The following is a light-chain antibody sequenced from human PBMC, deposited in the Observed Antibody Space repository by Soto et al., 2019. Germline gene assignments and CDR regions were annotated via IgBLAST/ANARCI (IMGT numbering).Light chain of an antibody. J-gene: IGKJ1*01. CDR1: QSISHY. Sequence: DIQMTQSPTSLSAHVGDRVNITCRSSQSISHYLNWYQQQPGKAPKVLIYGASTLQSGVPSRFSGSGSGTDFTPTISSLQPEDFATYYCQHSYNTPPWTFGQGTKVDI. V-gene: IGKV1-39*01. CDR2: GAS. CDR3: QHSYNTPPWT.